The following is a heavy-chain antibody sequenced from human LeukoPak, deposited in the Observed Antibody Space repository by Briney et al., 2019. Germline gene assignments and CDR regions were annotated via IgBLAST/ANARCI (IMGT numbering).Heavy chain of an antibody. CDR3: ARDPPSTFYYDSSAYYPDVFDM. D-gene: IGHD3-22*01. J-gene: IGHJ3*02. CDR1: GFTFSSYE. CDR2: ISRSGSTI. V-gene: IGHV3-48*03. Sequence: GGSLRLSCAASGFTFSSYEMNWVRQAPGKGLEWVSYISRSGSTIYYADSVKGRFIISRDNAKNSLYLQMNSLRAEDTAVYYCARDPPSTFYYDSSAYYPDVFDMWGQGTLVTVSS.